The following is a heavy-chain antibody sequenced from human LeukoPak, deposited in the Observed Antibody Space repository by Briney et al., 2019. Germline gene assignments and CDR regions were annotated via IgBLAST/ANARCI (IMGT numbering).Heavy chain of an antibody. D-gene: IGHD3-22*01. V-gene: IGHV3-11*01. J-gene: IGHJ4*02. CDR1: GFTFSDYY. CDR2: ISSSGSTI. CDR3: AKDYHDSSGYFRVPHVFDY. Sequence: GGSLRLSCAASGFTFSDYYMSWIRQAPGKGLEWVSYISSSGSTIYYADSVKGRFTISRDNAKNSLYLQMNSLRAEDTAVYYCAKDYHDSSGYFRVPHVFDYWGQGTLVTVSS.